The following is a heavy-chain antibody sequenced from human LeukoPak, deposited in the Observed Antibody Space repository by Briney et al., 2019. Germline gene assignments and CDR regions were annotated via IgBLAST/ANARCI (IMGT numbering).Heavy chain of an antibody. V-gene: IGHV5-51*01. Sequence: GGSLQISCKGAGYIFTSYWIGWVRQLPGKGLEWMGIIYPGESDTRDSQSFQGQVTISADKTISTAYLQWSSLKASDTAMYYCARRFAGTREYYFDYWGQGTLVTVSS. J-gene: IGHJ4*02. CDR3: ARRFAGTREYYFDY. CDR2: IYPGESDT. D-gene: IGHD3-16*01. CDR1: GYIFTSYW.